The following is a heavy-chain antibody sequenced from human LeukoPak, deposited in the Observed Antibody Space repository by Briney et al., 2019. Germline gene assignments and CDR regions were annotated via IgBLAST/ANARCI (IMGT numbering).Heavy chain of an antibody. D-gene: IGHD6-19*01. V-gene: IGHV1-24*01. Sequence: ASVKVSCKVSGYTLPELSMHWVRQAPGKGLEWMGGFDPEDGETIYAQKFQGRVTMTEDTSTDTAYMELSSLRSEDTAVYYCATGGIAVAGTGNWFDPWGQGTLVTVSS. J-gene: IGHJ5*02. CDR3: ATGGIAVAGTGNWFDP. CDR1: GYTLPELS. CDR2: FDPEDGET.